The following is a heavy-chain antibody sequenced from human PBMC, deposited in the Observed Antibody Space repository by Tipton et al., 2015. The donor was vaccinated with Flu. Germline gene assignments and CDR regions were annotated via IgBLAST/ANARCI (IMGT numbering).Heavy chain of an antibody. J-gene: IGHJ6*02. CDR3: ARYKGGAYNGMDV. CDR2: IYYSGTT. CDR1: GGSMSTYY. Sequence: TLSLTCTVSGGSMSTYYWTWIRQPPGKGLEWIGNIYYSGTTNYNPSLEGRVTISLDTSKNQFFLKLRSVTAADTAVYYCARYKGGAYNGMDVWGQGTTVTVSS. D-gene: IGHD1-14*01. V-gene: IGHV4-59*01.